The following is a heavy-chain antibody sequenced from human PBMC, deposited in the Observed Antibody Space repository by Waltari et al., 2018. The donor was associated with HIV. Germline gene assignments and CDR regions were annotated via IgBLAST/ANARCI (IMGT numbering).Heavy chain of an antibody. CDR3: ARQQYCSGGSCPYNWFDP. J-gene: IGHJ5*02. V-gene: IGHV4-39*01. CDR1: GGSISSSSYY. Sequence: QLQLQESGPGLVKPSETLSLTCTVSGGSISSSSYYWGWIRQPPGKGLEWIGSIYYSGSTYHNPSLKSRVTISVDTSKNQFSLKLSSVTAADTAVYYCARQQYCSGGSCPYNWFDPWGQGTLVTVSS. CDR2: IYYSGST. D-gene: IGHD2-15*01.